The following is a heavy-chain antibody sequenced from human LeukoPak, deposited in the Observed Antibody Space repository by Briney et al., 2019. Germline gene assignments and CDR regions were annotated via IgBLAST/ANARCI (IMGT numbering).Heavy chain of an antibody. J-gene: IGHJ4*02. V-gene: IGHV3-43*01. D-gene: IGHD3-16*02. CDR2: ISWDGGST. CDR3: AKELRLGELSLNRGGGNDY. CDR1: GFTFDDYT. Sequence: GGSLRLSCAASGFTFDDYTMHWVRQAPGKGLEWVSLISWDGGSTYYADSVKGRFTISRDNSKNSLYLQMNSLRTEDTALYYCAKELRLGELSLNRGGGNDYWGQGTLVTGSS.